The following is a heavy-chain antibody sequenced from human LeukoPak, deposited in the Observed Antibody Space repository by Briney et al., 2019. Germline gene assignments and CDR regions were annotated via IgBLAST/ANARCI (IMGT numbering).Heavy chain of an antibody. D-gene: IGHD6-19*01. J-gene: IGHJ4*02. CDR2: ITGSGGAT. Sequence: GGSLRLSCAVSGFTFSSYAMSWVRQAPGKGLEWVSVITGSGGATYYADSVKGRFTISRDNSKNMVYLQISSLRAADTAVYYCAKASSAWYHIDSWGQGALVTVSS. CDR1: GFTFSSYA. CDR3: AKASSAWYHIDS. V-gene: IGHV3-23*01.